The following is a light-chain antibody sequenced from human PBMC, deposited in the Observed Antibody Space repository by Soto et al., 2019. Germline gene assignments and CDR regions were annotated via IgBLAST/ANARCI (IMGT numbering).Light chain of an antibody. V-gene: IGKV3-11*01. CDR1: QSVSSY. J-gene: IGKJ5*01. CDR3: QQRSNWPPD. CDR2: DAS. Sequence: EFVLTQSPGTLSLSPGERATLSCRASQSVSSYLAWYQQKPGQAPRLLIYDASNRATGIPARFSGSGSGTDFTLTISSLEPEDFAVYYCQQRSNWPPDFGQGTRLEIK.